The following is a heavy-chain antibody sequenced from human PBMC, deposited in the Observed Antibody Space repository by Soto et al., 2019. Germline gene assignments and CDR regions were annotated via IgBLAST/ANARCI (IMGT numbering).Heavy chain of an antibody. J-gene: IGHJ4*02. Sequence: SVKVSCKASGYTFIGYYMHWVRQAPGQGLEWMGSIKPNNGDTDYGQKFRGRVTLNRDTSISTAYMELNRLQYDDTAVYYCARDPGFSNGWFLECSGKGIVVSVSS. CDR3: ARDPGFSNGWFLEC. D-gene: IGHD6-19*01. V-gene: IGHV1-2*02. CDR1: GYTFIGYY. CDR2: IKPNNGDT.